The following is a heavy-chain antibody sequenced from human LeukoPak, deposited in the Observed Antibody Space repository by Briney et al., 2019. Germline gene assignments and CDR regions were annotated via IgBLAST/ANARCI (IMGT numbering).Heavy chain of an antibody. Sequence: GGSLRLSCAASGFTFSSYWMSWVRQAPGKGLEWVANIKQDGSEKYYVDSVKGRFTISRDNAKDSLYPQMNSLRAEDTAVYYCAREYCSGGSCYFSMDVWGQGTTVTVSS. V-gene: IGHV3-7*01. CDR1: GFTFSSYW. CDR2: IKQDGSEK. D-gene: IGHD2-15*01. J-gene: IGHJ6*02. CDR3: AREYCSGGSCYFSMDV.